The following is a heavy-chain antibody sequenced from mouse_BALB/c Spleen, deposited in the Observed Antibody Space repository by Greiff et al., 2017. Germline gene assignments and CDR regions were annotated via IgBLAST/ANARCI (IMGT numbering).Heavy chain of an antibody. CDR2: IDPYNGGT. CDR1: GYSFTGYN. D-gene: IGHD3-3*01. V-gene: IGHV1S135*01. J-gene: IGHJ4*01. Sequence: VQLQQSGPELGKPGASVKISCKASGYSFTGYNMYWVKQSHRKSLEWIGYIDPYNGGTSYNQKSKGKATLTVDKSSSTAYMHLNSLTSEDSAIYYCAREGPGFPMDYWGQGTSVTVSS. CDR3: AREGPGFPMDY.